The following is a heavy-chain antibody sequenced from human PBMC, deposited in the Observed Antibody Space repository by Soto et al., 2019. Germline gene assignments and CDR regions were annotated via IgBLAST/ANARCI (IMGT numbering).Heavy chain of an antibody. CDR1: GGSISSYY. CDR2: IYYSGST. V-gene: IGHV4-59*01. CDR3: ARVRWTVAGPGHFDY. Sequence: QVQLQESGPGLVQPSETLSLTCTVSGGSISSYYWSWIRQPPGKGLEWIGYIYYSGSTNYNPSLKSRVTISVDRSKNQVSLKPSSVTAADTAVYYCARVRWTVAGPGHFDYWGQGKLVTVYS. J-gene: IGHJ4*02. D-gene: IGHD6-19*01.